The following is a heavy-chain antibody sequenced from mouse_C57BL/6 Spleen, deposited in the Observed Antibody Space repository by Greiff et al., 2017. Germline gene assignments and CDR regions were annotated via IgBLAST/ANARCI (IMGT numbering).Heavy chain of an antibody. CDR1: GYTFTSYG. Sequence: VQLQQSGAELVRPGSSVKMSCKTSGYTFTSYGINWVKQRPGQGLEWIGYIYIGNGYTEYNGKFKGKATLTSDTSSSTAYMQLSSLTSEDSAIYFCARGQLRSFAYWGQATLVTVSA. D-gene: IGHD3-2*02. V-gene: IGHV1-58*01. J-gene: IGHJ3*01. CDR3: ARGQLRSFAY. CDR2: IYIGNGYT.